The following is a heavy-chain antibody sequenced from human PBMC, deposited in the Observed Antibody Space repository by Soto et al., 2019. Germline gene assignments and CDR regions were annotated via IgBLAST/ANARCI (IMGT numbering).Heavy chain of an antibody. CDR1: GYTFTSYY. J-gene: IGHJ6*03. CDR3: ASDSVLLWFGEYLDYWGYMDV. CDR2: INPSGGSR. V-gene: IGHV1-46*01. D-gene: IGHD3-10*01. Sequence: QVQLVQSGAEVKKSGASVKVSCKASGYTFTSYYMHWVRQAPGQGLEWMGVINPSGGSRSYAQKFQGRLTMTRDTSTSTVYMELSSLRSEDTAVYYCASDSVLLWFGEYLDYWGYMDVWGKGTTVTVSS.